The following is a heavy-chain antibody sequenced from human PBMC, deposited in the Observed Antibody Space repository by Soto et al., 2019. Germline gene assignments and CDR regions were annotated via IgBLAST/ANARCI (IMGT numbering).Heavy chain of an antibody. CDR3: ASWRFDS. CDR2: TFYRSQWKN. J-gene: IGHJ4*02. CDR1: GDSVSSNSAA. Sequence: QVHLQQSGPGLVKPSQTLSLTCAISGDSVSSNSAAWNWIRQSPSRGLEWLGRTFYRSQWKNEYAISVKSRIIVNPDKSKNLFSLQLNSVVHEGTAVYYCASWRFDSWGQGTLVTVSS. V-gene: IGHV6-1*01.